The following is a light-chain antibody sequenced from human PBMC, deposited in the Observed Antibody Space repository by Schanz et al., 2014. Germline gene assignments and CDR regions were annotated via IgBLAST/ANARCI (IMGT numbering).Light chain of an antibody. J-gene: IGLJ2*01. Sequence: QSALTQPASVSGSPGQSITISCTGTSSDVGGYNYVSWYQQHPGKAPKLMIYDVSARPSGVPNRFSGSKSGNTASLTISGLQAEDEADYHCSSHTAITTAVVFGGGTKLTVL. CDR1: SSDVGGYNY. CDR3: SSHTAITTAVV. CDR2: DVS. V-gene: IGLV2-14*03.